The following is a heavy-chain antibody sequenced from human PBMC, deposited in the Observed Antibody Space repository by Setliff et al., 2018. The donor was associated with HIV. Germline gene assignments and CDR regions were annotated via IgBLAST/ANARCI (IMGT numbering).Heavy chain of an antibody. V-gene: IGHV3-23*01. J-gene: IGHJ5*01. Sequence: PGGSLRLSCAASGFTFDDYAMHWVRQAPGKGLEWVSGISGSGGGTYYADSVKGRFTISRDNSQNALYLQMDSLRAEDTAVYHCAKLREGHVYSQYDSWGHGTLVTVSS. D-gene: IGHD2-21*01. CDR2: ISGSGGGT. CDR1: GFTFDDYA. CDR3: AKLREGHVYSQYDS.